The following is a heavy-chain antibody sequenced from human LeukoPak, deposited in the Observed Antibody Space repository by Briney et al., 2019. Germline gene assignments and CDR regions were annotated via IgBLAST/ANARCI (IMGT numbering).Heavy chain of an antibody. CDR1: GGSFSGYY. CDR3: ATNTAMLRYFDY. CDR2: INHSGST. V-gene: IGHV4-34*01. Sequence: PSETLSLTCAVYGGSFSGYYWSWIRQPPGKGLEWIGEINHSGSTNYNPSLKSRVTISVDTSKNQFSLKLSSVTAADTAVYYCATNTAMLRYFDYWGQGTLVTVSS. D-gene: IGHD5-18*01. J-gene: IGHJ4*02.